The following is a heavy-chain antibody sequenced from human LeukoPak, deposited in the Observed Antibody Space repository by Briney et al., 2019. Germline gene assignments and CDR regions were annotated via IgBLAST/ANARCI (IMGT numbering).Heavy chain of an antibody. V-gene: IGHV3-30*18. CDR3: AKDIGDIWFGELFGY. Sequence: GGPLRLSCAASGFTFSSYGMHWVRQAPGKGLEWVAVISYDGSNKYYADSVKGRFTISRDNSKNTLYPQMNSLRAEDTAVYYCAKDIGDIWFGELFGYWGQGTLVTVSS. D-gene: IGHD3-10*01. CDR2: ISYDGSNK. J-gene: IGHJ4*02. CDR1: GFTFSSYG.